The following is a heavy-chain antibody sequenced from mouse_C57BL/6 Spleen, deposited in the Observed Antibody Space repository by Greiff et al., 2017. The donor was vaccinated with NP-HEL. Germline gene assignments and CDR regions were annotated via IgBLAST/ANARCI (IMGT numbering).Heavy chain of an antibody. D-gene: IGHD2-4*01. J-gene: IGHJ1*03. CDR2: IDPSDSYT. Sequence: QVQLQQPGAELVMPGASVKLSCKASGYTFTSYWMHWVKQRPGQGLEWIGEIDPSDSYTNYNQKFKGKSTLTVDKYSSTAYLQLSSLTSEDSAVYYFARWELRPYFDVWGTGTTVTVSS. CDR1: GYTFTSYW. CDR3: ARWELRPYFDV. V-gene: IGHV1-69*01.